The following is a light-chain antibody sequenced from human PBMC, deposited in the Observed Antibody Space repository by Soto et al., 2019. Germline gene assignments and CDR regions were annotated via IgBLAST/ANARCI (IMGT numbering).Light chain of an antibody. CDR2: DVS. J-gene: IGLJ1*01. CDR1: SSDIGGYNY. CDR3: SSYSSTSTYV. Sequence: QSVLTQPASVSGSPGQSLAISCTGTSSDIGGYNYVSWYQRHPGKAPKLMLYDVSNRPSGVSNRFSGSKSGNTASLTISGLQAEDEADYYCSSYSSTSTYVFGTGTKVTVL. V-gene: IGLV2-14*01.